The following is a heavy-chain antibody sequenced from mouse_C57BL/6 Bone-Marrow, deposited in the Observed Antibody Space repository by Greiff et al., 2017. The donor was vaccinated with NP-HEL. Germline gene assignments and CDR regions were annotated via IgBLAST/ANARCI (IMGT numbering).Heavy chain of an antibody. Sequence: VQLQQSGAELVKPGASVKLSCKSSGYTFTEYSIHWVKQRSGQGLEWIGWFYPGSGSLKYNEKFKDKATLTADKSSSTVYRELSRLTSEDSAVYFCARYGLQLNGTGDYWYFDVWGTGTTVTVS. CDR1: GYTFTEYS. CDR3: ARYGLQLNGTGDYWYFDV. CDR2: FYPGSGSL. D-gene: IGHD4-1*01. J-gene: IGHJ1*03. V-gene: IGHV1-62-2*01.